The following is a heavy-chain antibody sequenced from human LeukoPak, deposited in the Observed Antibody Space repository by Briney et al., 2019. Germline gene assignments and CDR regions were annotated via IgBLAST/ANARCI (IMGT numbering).Heavy chain of an antibody. CDR3: ARGGRIAVAGAAPRDWYFDL. V-gene: IGHV1-46*01. CDR1: GYTLTELS. D-gene: IGHD6-19*01. Sequence: ASVKVSCKVSGYTLTELSMHWVRQAPGQGLEWMGIINPSGGSTSYAQKFQGRVTMTRDMSTSTVYMELSSLRSEDTAVYYCARGGRIAVAGAAPRDWYFDLWGRGTLVTVSS. CDR2: INPSGGST. J-gene: IGHJ2*01.